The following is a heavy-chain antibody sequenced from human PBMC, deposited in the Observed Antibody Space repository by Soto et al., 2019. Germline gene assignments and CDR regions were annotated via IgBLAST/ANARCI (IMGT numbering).Heavy chain of an antibody. Sequence: PGGSLRLSCAASGFTFSSYGMHWVRQAPGKGLEWVAVIWYDGSNKYYADSVKGRFTISRDNSKNTLYLQMNSLRAEDTAVYYCARPETWTSSPPVDWGQGTLATVSS. CDR1: GFTFSSYG. V-gene: IGHV3-33*01. CDR2: IWYDGSNK. CDR3: ARPETWTSSPPVD. D-gene: IGHD5-12*01. J-gene: IGHJ4*02.